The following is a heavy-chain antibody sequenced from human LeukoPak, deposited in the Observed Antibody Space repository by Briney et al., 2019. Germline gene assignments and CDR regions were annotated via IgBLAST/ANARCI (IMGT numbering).Heavy chain of an antibody. J-gene: IGHJ3*01. CDR3: ARAGVAGPPPV. Sequence: SETLSLTCTVSGVSISSGGYYWRWIRQHPGKGLEWIGYIYYSGSTYYNPSLKSRITISVDTSKNQFSLNLSSVTAADTAVYYCARAGVAGPPPVWGQGTMVTVSS. CDR1: GVSISSGGYY. CDR2: IYYSGST. V-gene: IGHV4-31*03. D-gene: IGHD6-19*01.